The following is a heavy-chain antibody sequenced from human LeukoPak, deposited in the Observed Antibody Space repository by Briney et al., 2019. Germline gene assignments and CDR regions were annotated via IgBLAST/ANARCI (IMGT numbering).Heavy chain of an antibody. D-gene: IGHD3-10*01. CDR1: GFTISSYS. CDR2: ISSSSSYI. CDR3: ARVGGRFGDYVGAFDI. J-gene: IGHJ3*02. Sequence: GGSLRLSCAASGFTISSYSMNWVRQAPGKGLEWVSSISSSSSYIYYADSVKGRFTISRDNAKNSLYLQMNSLRAEDTAVYYCARVGGRFGDYVGAFDIWGQGTMVTVSS. V-gene: IGHV3-21*01.